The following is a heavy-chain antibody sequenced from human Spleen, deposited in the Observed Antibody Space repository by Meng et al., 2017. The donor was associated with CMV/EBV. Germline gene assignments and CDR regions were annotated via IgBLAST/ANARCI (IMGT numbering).Heavy chain of an antibody. CDR2: INHSGST. CDR1: VRSFSSHY. CDR3: AKGGYDYSYFDY. D-gene: IGHD5-12*01. V-gene: IGHV4-34*01. J-gene: IGHJ4*02. Sequence: QFRRWVALLMMPTEALSLTCSVDVRSFSSHYWSWIRQPPGKGLEWIGEINHSGSTNYNPSLKSRVTISVDTSKNQFSLKLSSVTAADTAVYYCAKGGYDYSYFDYWGQGTLVTVSS.